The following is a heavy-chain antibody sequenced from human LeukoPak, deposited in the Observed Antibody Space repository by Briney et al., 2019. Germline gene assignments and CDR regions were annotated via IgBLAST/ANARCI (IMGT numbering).Heavy chain of an antibody. V-gene: IGHV4-61*03. CDR2: IYYTGKT. J-gene: IGHJ4*02. CDR1: GDSVSNGNYY. D-gene: IGHD3-10*01. CDR3: ARSQNYYGSGDY. Sequence: ASETLSLTCTVSGDSVSNGNYYWSWLRQPPGKALEWIGYIYYTGKTYSNPSLEGRVTILVDTSRNHFSVKLSSVTAADTAVYYCARSQNYYGSGDYWSQGTLVTVSS.